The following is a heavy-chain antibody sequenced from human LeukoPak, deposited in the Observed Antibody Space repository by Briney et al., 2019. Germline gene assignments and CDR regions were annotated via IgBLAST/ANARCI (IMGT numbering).Heavy chain of an antibody. CDR2: ISATGP. V-gene: IGHV3-23*01. Sequence: GGSLRLSCAASGFTFSSYAMSWVRQPPGKGLEWVSAISATGPYYADSVKGRFTISRDNSKNTLFLEMNSLRVEDTAVYYCAKGRGFRVWDPWDNWGQGTLITVSS. CDR1: GFTFSSYA. CDR3: AKGRGFRVWDPWDN. D-gene: IGHD3-16*01. J-gene: IGHJ4*02.